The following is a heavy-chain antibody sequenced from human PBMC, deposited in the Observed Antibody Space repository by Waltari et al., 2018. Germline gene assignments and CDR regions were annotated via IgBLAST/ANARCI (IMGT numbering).Heavy chain of an antibody. J-gene: IGHJ3*02. CDR2: INHSGST. D-gene: IGHD4-4*01. Sequence: QVQLQQWGAGLLKPSETLSLTCAVYGGSFSGYYWSWIRKPPGKGLEWIGEINHSGSTNYNPSLKSRVTISVDTSKNQFSLKLSSVTAADTAVYYCAREVYAEYSNYGFSAFDIWGQGTMVTVSS. V-gene: IGHV4-34*01. CDR1: GGSFSGYY. CDR3: AREVYAEYSNYGFSAFDI.